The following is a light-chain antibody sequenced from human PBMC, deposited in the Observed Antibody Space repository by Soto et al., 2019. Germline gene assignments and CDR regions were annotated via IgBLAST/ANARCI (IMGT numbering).Light chain of an antibody. V-gene: IGKV1-39*01. CDR3: QQSDSTPLT. Sequence: IQMPPSPSSLSASVGDRVTITCRARQRISSYLNWYQQKPGKAPKLLIYAASRLQSGVPSRFSGSGSGTDFTLTISSLQPEDFATYDCQQSDSTPLTCGGGTKVEIK. J-gene: IGKJ4*01. CDR1: QRISSY. CDR2: AAS.